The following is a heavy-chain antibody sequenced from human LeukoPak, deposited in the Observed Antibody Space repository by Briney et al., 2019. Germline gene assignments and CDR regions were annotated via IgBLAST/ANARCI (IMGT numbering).Heavy chain of an antibody. J-gene: IGHJ6*03. Sequence: GGSLRLSCAASGFTFSSYAMSWVRQAPGKGLGWVSGIGGTGVSTHYADSVKGRFTISRDNSKNTLYLQLNSLRVEDTAVYYCAKNRGAGSHYYYHMNVWGKGTTVTVSS. CDR3: AKNRGAGSHYYYHMNV. V-gene: IGHV3-23*01. CDR1: GFTFSSYA. D-gene: IGHD1-26*01. CDR2: IGGTGVST.